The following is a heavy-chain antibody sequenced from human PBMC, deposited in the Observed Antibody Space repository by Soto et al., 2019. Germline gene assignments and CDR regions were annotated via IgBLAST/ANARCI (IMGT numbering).Heavy chain of an antibody. CDR1: GGSISSYY. J-gene: IGHJ6*02. V-gene: IGHV4-59*01. D-gene: IGHD2-8*01. Sequence: SETLCLTXTVCGGSISSYYWSWIRQPPGKGLEWIGYIYYSGSTNYNPSLKSRVTISVDTSKNQFSLKLSSVTAADTAVYYCAREWSDYMDVWGQGTTVTVSS. CDR2: IYYSGST. CDR3: AREWSDYMDV.